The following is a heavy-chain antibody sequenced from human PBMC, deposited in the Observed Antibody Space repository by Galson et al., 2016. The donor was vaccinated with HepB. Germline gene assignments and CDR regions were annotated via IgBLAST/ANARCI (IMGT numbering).Heavy chain of an antibody. CDR1: GFTLSAYA. V-gene: IGHV3-23*01. Sequence: SLRLSCAGPGFTLSAYAMSWVRQPPGKGLDWVSTTSANGASTYYADAVKGRFTISRDNSKDTLYLQMNSLRAEDPAVYYCAKDRCRDYSSGYCGFESWGQGTLVTVSS. CDR3: AKDRCRDYSSGYCGFES. D-gene: IGHD4-11*01. CDR2: TSANGAST. J-gene: IGHJ4*02.